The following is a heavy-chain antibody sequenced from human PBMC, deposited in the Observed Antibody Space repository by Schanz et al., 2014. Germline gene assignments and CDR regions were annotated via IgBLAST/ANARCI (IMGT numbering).Heavy chain of an antibody. V-gene: IGHV3-33*01. CDR1: GFTFSSYG. CDR3: ARDGDFDY. CDR2: IWYDGSNK. J-gene: IGHJ4*02. Sequence: QVQLVESAGGVVQPGRSLRLSCAASGFTFSSYGMHWVRQAPGKGLEWVAIIWYDGSNKYYADSVKGRFTISRDNSKNTLFLQMSSLRAEDTAVYYCARDGDFDYWGQGTLVTVSS.